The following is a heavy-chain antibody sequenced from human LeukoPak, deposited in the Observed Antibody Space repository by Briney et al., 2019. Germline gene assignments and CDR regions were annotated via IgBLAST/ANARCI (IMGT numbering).Heavy chain of an antibody. V-gene: IGHV3-48*03. CDR3: ARTAFDWSQVGGNWFDP. CDR2: ISSSGSNI. J-gene: IGHJ5*02. D-gene: IGHD3-9*01. CDR1: GFTFSSYS. Sequence: GGSLRLSCAASGFTFSSYSLNWVRQAPGKGLEWISYISSSGSNIDYADSVKGRFTISRDNGKNSLFLQMNSLRVEDTAVYYCARTAFDWSQVGGNWFDPWGRGTLVTVSS.